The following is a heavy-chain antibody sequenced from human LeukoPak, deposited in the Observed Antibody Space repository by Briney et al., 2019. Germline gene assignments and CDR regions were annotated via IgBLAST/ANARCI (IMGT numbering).Heavy chain of an antibody. D-gene: IGHD3-22*01. CDR2: IYSGGRT. CDR3: AKYDSFDHYYDSGGRFDF. Sequence: PGGSLRLSCAASGFTVSNNYMNWVRQAPGKGLEWVSLIYSGGRTYYADSVKGRFTIFRDDSKSTLFLQMNSLRAEDTAVYYCAKYDSFDHYYDSGGRFDFWGQGTLVTVSS. CDR1: GFTVSNNY. V-gene: IGHV3-66*01. J-gene: IGHJ4*02.